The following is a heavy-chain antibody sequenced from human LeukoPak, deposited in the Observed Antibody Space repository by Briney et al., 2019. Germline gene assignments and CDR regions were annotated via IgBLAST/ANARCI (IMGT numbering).Heavy chain of an antibody. J-gene: IGHJ4*02. Sequence: ASVKVSCKASGYTFTSYGISWVRQAPGQRLEWMGWISAYNGNTNYAQKLQGRVTMTTDTSTSTAYMELRSLRSDDTAVYYCARVTAAGREEYYFDYWGQGTLVTVSS. D-gene: IGHD6-13*01. CDR3: ARVTAAGREEYYFDY. CDR2: ISAYNGNT. V-gene: IGHV1-18*04. CDR1: GYTFTSYG.